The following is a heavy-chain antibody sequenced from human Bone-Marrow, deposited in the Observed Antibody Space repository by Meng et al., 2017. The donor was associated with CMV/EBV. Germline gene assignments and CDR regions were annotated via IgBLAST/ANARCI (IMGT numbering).Heavy chain of an antibody. Sequence: SVKVSCKASGGTFSSYAISWVRQAPGQGLEWMGRIIPIFGTANYAQKFQGRVTITADKSTSTAYMELSSLRSEDTAVYYCATVRIAARPAALDYWGQGTLVTVSS. CDR2: IIPIFGTA. J-gene: IGHJ4*02. V-gene: IGHV1-69*06. CDR1: GGTFSSYA. CDR3: ATVRIAARPAALDY. D-gene: IGHD6-6*01.